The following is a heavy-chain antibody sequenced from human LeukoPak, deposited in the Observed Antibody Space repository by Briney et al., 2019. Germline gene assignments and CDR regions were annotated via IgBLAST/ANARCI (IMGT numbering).Heavy chain of an antibody. CDR3: ARHLEATNQPHDAFDI. Sequence: NHGESLRISCKGSGYSFTSYWISWVRQMPGKGLEWMGRIDPSDSYTNYSPSFQGHVTISADKSISTAYLQWSSLKASDTAMYYCARHLEATNQPHDAFDIWGQGTMVTVSS. V-gene: IGHV5-10-1*01. D-gene: IGHD5-12*01. CDR1: GYSFTSYW. CDR2: IDPSDSYT. J-gene: IGHJ3*02.